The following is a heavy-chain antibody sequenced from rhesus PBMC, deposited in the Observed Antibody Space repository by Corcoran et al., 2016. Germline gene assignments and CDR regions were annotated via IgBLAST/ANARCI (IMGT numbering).Heavy chain of an antibody. Sequence: QVQLRESGPGLVKPSETLLLTCAVSGGSVSGGHAWSWVRLVPGKGLEWMGSFFAEGGSATYIPARKNRGTMSRDMSKNQFPLKLKSVTAADTAIDYGTGHLSYTYNQFDVWGPGVLVTVSS. V-gene: IGHV4-76*01. J-gene: IGHJ5-1*01. CDR3: TGHLSYTYNQFDV. CDR2: FFAEGGSA. CDR1: GGSVSGGHA. D-gene: IGHD1-26*01.